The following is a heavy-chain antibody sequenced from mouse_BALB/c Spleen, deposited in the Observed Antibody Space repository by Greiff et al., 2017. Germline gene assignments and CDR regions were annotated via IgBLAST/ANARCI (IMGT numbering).Heavy chain of an antibody. CDR1: GYTFTSYW. CDR2: IDPSDSYT. Sequence: VQLQQPGAELVKPGASVKMSCKASGYTFTSYWMHWVKQRPGQGLEWIGVIDPSDSYTSYNQKFKGKATLTVDTSSSTAYMQLSSLTSEDSAVYYCTRNYYYAMDYWGQGTSVTVSS. V-gene: IGHV1S127*01. J-gene: IGHJ4*01. CDR3: TRNYYYAMDY.